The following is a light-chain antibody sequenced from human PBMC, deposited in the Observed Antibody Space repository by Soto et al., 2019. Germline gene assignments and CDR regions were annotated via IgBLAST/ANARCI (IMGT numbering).Light chain of an antibody. Sequence: EIVLTQSPATLSLSPGERATLSCRASQSVSSYLAWYQQKPGQATRLLIYDASNMATGIPARFSGGGSGTDFTLTISSLEPEDFAVYYCQQRFNWPRFTFGQGTKLEIK. CDR3: QQRFNWPRFT. CDR1: QSVSSY. CDR2: DAS. J-gene: IGKJ2*01. V-gene: IGKV3-11*01.